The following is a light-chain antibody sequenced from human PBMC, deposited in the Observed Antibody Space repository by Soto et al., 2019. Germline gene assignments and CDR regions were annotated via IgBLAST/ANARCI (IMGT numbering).Light chain of an antibody. J-gene: IGLJ3*02. Sequence: QSALTQPRSVSGSPGQSVTISCTGTSSDVGAYNYVSWYQQHPGKAPKLMIYDVSKRPSGVPDRFSGSKSGNTASLTISGLQAEDEADYYCCSDAGNSRFGGGTKVTVL. CDR2: DVS. CDR1: SSDVGAYNY. V-gene: IGLV2-11*01. CDR3: CSDAGNSR.